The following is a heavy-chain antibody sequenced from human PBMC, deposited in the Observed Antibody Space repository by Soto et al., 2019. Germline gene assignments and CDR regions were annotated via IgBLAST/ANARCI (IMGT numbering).Heavy chain of an antibody. V-gene: IGHV4-59*08. CDR3: ARHETLHGDYDH. J-gene: IGHJ4*02. Sequence: SETLSLTCTVSGGSISSHYWSWIRQPPGKGLEWIGYSYYTGSTNYNPSLKSRVTISVDTSKNQFSLKLGSVTAADTAVYYCARHETLHGDYDHWGQGTLVTVSS. CDR2: SYYTGST. CDR1: GGSISSHY. D-gene: IGHD4-17*01.